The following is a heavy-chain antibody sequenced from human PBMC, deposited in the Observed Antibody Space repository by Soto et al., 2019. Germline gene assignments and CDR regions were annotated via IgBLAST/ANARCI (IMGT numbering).Heavy chain of an antibody. CDR2: INPSGGST. V-gene: IGHV1-46*01. CDR1: GYTFTSYY. CDR3: ARVSLYDSSGYYYVPPGLDDFDI. D-gene: IGHD3-22*01. J-gene: IGHJ3*02. Sequence: ASVKVSCKASGYTFTSYYMHWVRQAPGQGLEWMGIINPSGGSTSYAQKFQGRVTMTRDTSTSTVYMELSSLRSEDTAVYYCARVSLYDSSGYYYVPPGLDDFDIWGQGTMVTVSS.